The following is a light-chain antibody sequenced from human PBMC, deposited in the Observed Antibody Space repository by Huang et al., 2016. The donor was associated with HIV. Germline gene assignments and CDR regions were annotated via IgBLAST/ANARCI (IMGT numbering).Light chain of an antibody. V-gene: IGKV3D-15*01. J-gene: IGKJ4*01. CDR3: QQYDNWPPGLT. CDR1: QNVRSN. CDR2: DTS. Sequence: EIVMTQSPVTLSVSPGGGATLSCRASQNVRSNLAWYQQTPGQAPRLLIYDTSTRAPGVPARFSGSGSGTEFTLTISGLQSEDFAVYYCQQYDNWPPGLTFGGGTKVEI.